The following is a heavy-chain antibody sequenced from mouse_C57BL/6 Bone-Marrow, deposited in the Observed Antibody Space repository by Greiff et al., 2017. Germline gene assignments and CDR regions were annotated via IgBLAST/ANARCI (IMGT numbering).Heavy chain of an antibody. Sequence: EVQVVESGGGLVQPGGSLSLSCAASGFTFTDYYMSWVRQPPGKALEWLGFIRNKANGYTTEYSASVKGRFTISRDNSQSILYLQMNALRAEDSATYYCATAQRFAYWGQGTLVTVSA. CDR3: ATAQRFAY. CDR1: GFTFTDYY. CDR2: IRNKANGYTT. D-gene: IGHD3-2*02. V-gene: IGHV7-3*01. J-gene: IGHJ3*01.